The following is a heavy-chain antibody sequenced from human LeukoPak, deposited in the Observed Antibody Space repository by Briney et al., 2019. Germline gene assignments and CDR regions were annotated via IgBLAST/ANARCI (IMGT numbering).Heavy chain of an antibody. V-gene: IGHV3-21*01. CDR3: ARGRYSSSWYDYYYYGMDV. CDR1: GFTFSSYS. J-gene: IGHJ6*02. D-gene: IGHD6-13*01. CDR2: ISSSSSYI. Sequence: PGGSLRLSCAASGFTFSSYSLNWVRQAPGKGLEWVSSISSSSSYIYYADSVKGRFTISRDNAKNSLYLQMNSLRAEDTAVYYCARGRYSSSWYDYYYYGMDVWGQGTTVTVSS.